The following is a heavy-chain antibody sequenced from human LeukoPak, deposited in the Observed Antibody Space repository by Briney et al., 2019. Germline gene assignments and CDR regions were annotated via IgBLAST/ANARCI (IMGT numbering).Heavy chain of an antibody. V-gene: IGHV6-1*01. Sequence: SQTLSLTCAISGDSVSRKSAAWYWIRQSPSRGLEWLGRTYYRSQWYDDHAVSLKSRITINPDTSKNHFSLHLNAVTPEDTAVYYCARGAVGQNRLKGDVFDIWGQGTMVTVSS. D-gene: IGHD2-21*01. J-gene: IGHJ3*02. CDR3: ARGAVGQNRLKGDVFDI. CDR1: GDSVSRKSAA. CDR2: TYYRSQWYD.